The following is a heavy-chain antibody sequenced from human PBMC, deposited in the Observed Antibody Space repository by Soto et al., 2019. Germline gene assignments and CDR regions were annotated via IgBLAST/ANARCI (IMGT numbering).Heavy chain of an antibody. CDR1: GYSFTNYY. V-gene: IGHV1-46*01. CDR3: ARDRRLRGAFDI. CDR2: INAGGGGP. Sequence: QDQLVQSGAEVKKPGASVTISCKASGYSFTNYYMHWVRQAPGQGLEWVGIINAGGGGPSYAEKFLGRVTMTRYTSTSTVFMNLSSLRSADTAMYYCARDRRLRGAFDIWGQGTMVVVSP. J-gene: IGHJ3*02.